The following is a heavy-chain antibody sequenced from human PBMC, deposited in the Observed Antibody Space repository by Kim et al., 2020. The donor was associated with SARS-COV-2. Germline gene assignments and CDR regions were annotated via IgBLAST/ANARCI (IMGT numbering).Heavy chain of an antibody. Sequence: YYNPSLKSRVTNSVDTSKNQFFLKLSSVTAADTAVYYCARGSVGGSYFDYWGQGTLVTVSS. CDR3: ARGSVGGSYFDY. J-gene: IGHJ4*02. V-gene: IGHV4-31*02. D-gene: IGHD1-26*01.